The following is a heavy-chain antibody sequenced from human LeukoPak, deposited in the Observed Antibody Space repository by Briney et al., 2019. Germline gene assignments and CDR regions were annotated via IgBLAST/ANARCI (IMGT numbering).Heavy chain of an antibody. V-gene: IGHV4-34*01. J-gene: IGHJ5*02. CDR2: INHSGST. CDR3: ARQGYSSGWYWFDP. D-gene: IGHD6-19*01. CDR1: GGSFSGYY. Sequence: SETLSLTCAVYGGSFSGYYWSWIRQPPGKGLEWIGEINHSGSTNYNPSLKSRVTISVDTSKNQFSLKLSSVTAADTAVYYCARQGYSSGWYWFDPWGQGTLVTVSS.